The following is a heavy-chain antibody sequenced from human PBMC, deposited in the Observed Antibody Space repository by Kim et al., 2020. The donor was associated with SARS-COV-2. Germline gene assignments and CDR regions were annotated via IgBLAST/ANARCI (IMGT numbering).Heavy chain of an antibody. V-gene: IGHV3-30*18. CDR2: ISYDGSNK. D-gene: IGHD3-10*01. CDR1: GFTFSSYG. J-gene: IGHJ4*02. Sequence: GGSLRLSCAASGFTFSSYGMHWVRQAPGKGLEWVAVISYDGSNKYYGDSVKGRSTISRDNSKNTLYLQMNSLRAEDTAVYYCAKDWTSAYDPGSTVCDFWGQGTLVTVSS. CDR3: AKDWTSAYDPGSTVCDF.